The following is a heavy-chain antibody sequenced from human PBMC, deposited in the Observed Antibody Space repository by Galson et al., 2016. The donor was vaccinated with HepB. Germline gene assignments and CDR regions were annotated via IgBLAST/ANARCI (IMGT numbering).Heavy chain of an antibody. Sequence: SLRLSCAASGFTFSGYGMHWVRQAPGKGLEWVALIWNDGSYKNYADSVKGRFTISRDNSKNALSHQMNSLRAEDTAVYFSAREDPNIAVAALDYWGQGTLVTVSS. CDR1: GFTFSGYG. V-gene: IGHV3-33*01. J-gene: IGHJ4*02. CDR3: AREDPNIAVAALDY. CDR2: IWNDGSYK. D-gene: IGHD6-19*01.